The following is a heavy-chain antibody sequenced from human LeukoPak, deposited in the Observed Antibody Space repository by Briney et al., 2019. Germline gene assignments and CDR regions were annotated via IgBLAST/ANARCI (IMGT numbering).Heavy chain of an antibody. CDR1: GFTFSSYA. CDR2: IWYDGSNK. CDR3: AKDPILLALGYYFDY. J-gene: IGHJ4*02. V-gene: IGHV3-33*06. Sequence: GRSLRLSCAASGFTFSSYAMHWVRQAPGKGREWVALIWYDGSNKYYADSVKGRFTISRDDSKNTLYLQMNSLRAEDTAVYYCAKDPILLALGYYFDYWGQGTLVTVSS. D-gene: IGHD2-15*01.